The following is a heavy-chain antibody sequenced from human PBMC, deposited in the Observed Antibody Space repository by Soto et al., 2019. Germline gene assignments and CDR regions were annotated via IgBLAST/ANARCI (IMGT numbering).Heavy chain of an antibody. J-gene: IGHJ4*02. CDR1: GFAFSDHY. CDR2: ISGSGGST. Sequence: GGSLRLSCVASGFAFSDHYMNWVRQAPGKGLEWVSAISGSGGSTYYADSVKGRFTISRDNSKNTLYLQMNSLRAEDTAVYYCARRTPDYGDYVGPFDYWGQGTLVTVSS. D-gene: IGHD4-17*01. CDR3: ARRTPDYGDYVGPFDY. V-gene: IGHV3-23*01.